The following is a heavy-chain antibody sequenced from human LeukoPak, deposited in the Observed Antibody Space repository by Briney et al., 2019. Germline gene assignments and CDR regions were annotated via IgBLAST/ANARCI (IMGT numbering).Heavy chain of an antibody. J-gene: IGHJ6*02. CDR2: ISGSGGST. V-gene: IGHV3-23*01. Sequence: GGSLRLSCAASGFTFSSYAMSWVRQAPGKGLEWVSAISGSGGSTYYADSVKGRFTISRDNSKNTLYLQMNSLRAEDTAVYYCAKTPAKVVITTRNYYGMHVWGQGTTVTVSS. CDR1: GFTFSSYA. CDR3: AKTPAKVVITTRNYYGMHV. D-gene: IGHD3-22*01.